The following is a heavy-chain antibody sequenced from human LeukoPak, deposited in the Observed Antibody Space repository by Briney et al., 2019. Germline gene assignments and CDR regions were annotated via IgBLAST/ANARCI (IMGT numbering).Heavy chain of an antibody. CDR1: GYTFSNYG. CDR2: ISAYNGNT. V-gene: IGHV1-18*01. Sequence: ASVKVSCKASGYTFSNYGISWVRQAPGQGLEWMGWISAYNGNTNYAQKLQGRVTMTTDTSTSTAYMELRSLRSDDTAVYYCARNPYCGGDCYSWKGAWDDAFDIWGQGTMVTVSS. J-gene: IGHJ3*02. CDR3: ARNPYCGGDCYSWKGAWDDAFDI. D-gene: IGHD2-21*02.